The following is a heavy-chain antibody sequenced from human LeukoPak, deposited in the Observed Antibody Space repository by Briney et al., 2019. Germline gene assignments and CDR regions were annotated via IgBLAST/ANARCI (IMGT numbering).Heavy chain of an antibody. CDR2: IIPILGIA. D-gene: IGHD3-22*01. J-gene: IGHJ4*02. CDR3: ARSHYYDSSGYQIGSDY. CDR1: GGTFSSYT. Sequence: ASVKVSYKASGGTFSSYTISWVRQAPGQGLEWMGRIIPILGIANYAQKFQGRVTITADKSTSTAYMELSSLRSEDTAVYYCARSHYYDSSGYQIGSDYWGQGTLVTVSS. V-gene: IGHV1-69*02.